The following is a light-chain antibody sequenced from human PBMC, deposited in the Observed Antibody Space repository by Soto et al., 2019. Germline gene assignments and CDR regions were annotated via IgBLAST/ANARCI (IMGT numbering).Light chain of an antibody. V-gene: IGLV2-8*01. Sequence: QSALTQPPSASGSPGQSVTIYCTGTSSDVGGYNYVSWYQQHPGKAPKLMIYEVSKRPSGVPDRFSGSKSGNTDSLTVSGLQAEDEADYYCSSYAGSNNLGVFGGGTKVTVL. CDR1: SSDVGGYNY. J-gene: IGLJ2*01. CDR3: SSYAGSNNLGV. CDR2: EVS.